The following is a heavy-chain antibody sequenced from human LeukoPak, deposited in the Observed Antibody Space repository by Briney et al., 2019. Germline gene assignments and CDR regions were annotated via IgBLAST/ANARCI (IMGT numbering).Heavy chain of an antibody. CDR2: IPYEGSKR. CDR1: GFIFSSYG. V-gene: IGHV3-30*02. J-gene: IGHJ5*02. CDR3: AKDWSGNYNWFDP. D-gene: IGHD3-3*01. Sequence: GGSLRLSCAASGFIFSSYGIHWVRQTPAKGLEWVAYIPYEGSKRYYADSVRGRFTISRDNSKNTAYLQMNSLRNDDTAMYYCAKDWSGNYNWFDPWGQGTLVTVSS.